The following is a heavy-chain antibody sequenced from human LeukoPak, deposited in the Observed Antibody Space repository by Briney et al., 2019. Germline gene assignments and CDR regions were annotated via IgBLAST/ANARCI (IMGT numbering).Heavy chain of an antibody. D-gene: IGHD2-21*02. V-gene: IGHV3-30-3*01. CDR3: ARDYCGGDCSFDY. J-gene: IGHJ4*02. Sequence: GSLRLSCAASGFTFSSYVLHWVRQAPGKGLEWVAVISDDGSNKYYAASVKGRFTISRDNSKNTLFLQMSSLRPEDTAVYYCARDYCGGDCSFDYWGQGTLVTVS. CDR1: GFTFSSYV. CDR2: ISDDGSNK.